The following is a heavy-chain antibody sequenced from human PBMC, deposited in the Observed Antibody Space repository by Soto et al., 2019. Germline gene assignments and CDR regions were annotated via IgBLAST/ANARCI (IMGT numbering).Heavy chain of an antibody. CDR2: ISPHNRNT. CDR1: GSTFGHFY. D-gene: IGHD3-9*01. J-gene: IGHJ4*02. Sequence: ASVKVSCKASGSTFGHFYLTWVRQAPGQGLEWMGAISPHNRNTNYAEKLRGRVTMTTDTATTTAYMELRSLRSDDTAVYYCARDEGGYDILTGYYKAHHFDQWGQGALVTVSS. V-gene: IGHV1-18*01. CDR3: ARDEGGYDILTGYYKAHHFDQ.